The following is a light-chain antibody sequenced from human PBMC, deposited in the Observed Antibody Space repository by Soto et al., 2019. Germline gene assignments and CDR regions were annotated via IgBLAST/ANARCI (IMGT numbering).Light chain of an antibody. CDR1: QDISNY. J-gene: IGKJ4*01. Sequence: DIQMTQSPSSLSASVGDRVTITCQASQDISNYLNWYQQKPGKAPKLLIFDASNVETGVPSRFSGSGSGTXXTFTIHSLQAEDIATYYCQQYEDLPLTFGGGTKVEI. CDR2: DAS. CDR3: QQYEDLPLT. V-gene: IGKV1-33*01.